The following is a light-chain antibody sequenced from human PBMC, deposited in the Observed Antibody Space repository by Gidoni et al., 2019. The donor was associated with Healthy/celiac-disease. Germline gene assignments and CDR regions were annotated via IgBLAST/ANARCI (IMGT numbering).Light chain of an antibody. V-gene: IGKV1-39*01. CDR2: AAS. CDR1: QGISSY. J-gene: IGKJ2*01. CDR3: QQSYSTPLYT. Sequence: DIQVTQSPSSLSASVGDRVTITCRASQGISSYLNWYQQKPGKAPKLLIYAASSLQSGVPSRFSGSGSGTDFTLTISSLQPEDFATYYCQQSYSTPLYTFGQGTKLEIK.